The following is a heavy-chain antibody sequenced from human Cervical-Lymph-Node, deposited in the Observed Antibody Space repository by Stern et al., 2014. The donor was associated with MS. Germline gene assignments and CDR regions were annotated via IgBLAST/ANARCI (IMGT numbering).Heavy chain of an antibody. CDR3: ARGVVSNRAAATLHNLFDP. CDR2: ILPILGLA. J-gene: IGHJ5*02. CDR1: GGTFSSSYA. V-gene: IGHV1-69*04. Sequence: QVQLVQSGAEVKKPGSSMNVSCKTSGGTFSSSYAITWMRQAPGQRLWWVGRILPILGLANYAQKFQGRVPITADTSTSTTYMELSSLRSEDTAVYYCARGVVSNRAAATLHNLFDPWGQGTLVTVSS. D-gene: IGHD2-15*01.